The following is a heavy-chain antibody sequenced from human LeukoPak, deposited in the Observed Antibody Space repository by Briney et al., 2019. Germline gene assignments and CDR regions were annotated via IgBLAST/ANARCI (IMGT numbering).Heavy chain of an antibody. CDR2: ILNDGSNK. Sequence: GGSLRLSCAASGFTFSTYGMHWVRQAPGKGLEWVAFILNDGSNKYYADSVKGRFTISRDNSKNTLYLQMNNLRADDTAVYYCAKDGGGTDFDYWGQGTLVTVSS. D-gene: IGHD1-26*01. CDR1: GFTFSTYG. CDR3: AKDGGGTDFDY. J-gene: IGHJ4*02. V-gene: IGHV3-30*18.